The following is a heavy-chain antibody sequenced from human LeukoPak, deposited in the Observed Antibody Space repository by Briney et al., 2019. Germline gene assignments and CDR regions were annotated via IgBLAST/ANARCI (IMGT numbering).Heavy chain of an antibody. CDR3: ARPGRGYSYGAAFDY. CDR2: IYPGDSDT. D-gene: IGHD5-18*01. J-gene: IGHJ4*02. V-gene: IGHV5-51*01. CDR1: GYTFTNYW. Sequence: GESLKISCKGSGYTFTNYWIGWVRQMPGKGLEWMGIIYPGDSDTRYGPSFQGQVTISVDKSISTAYLQWSSLKASDTATYYCARPGRGYSYGAAFDYWGQGTLVTVS.